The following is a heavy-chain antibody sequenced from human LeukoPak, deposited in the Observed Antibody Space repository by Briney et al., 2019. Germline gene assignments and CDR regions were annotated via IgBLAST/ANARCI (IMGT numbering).Heavy chain of an antibody. D-gene: IGHD3-16*01. CDR3: TRDLGGGYFDD. CDR2: IRQDGGTV. V-gene: IGHV3-7*01. J-gene: IGHJ4*02. Sequence: PGGSLRLCCAASRSTFSRDWMSWVRQAPGGGLEFVANIRQDGGTVNYVDSVKGRFTISRDNAKDSLYLQMNSLRADDTAVYYCTRDLGGGYFDDWGQGILVTVSS. CDR1: RSTFSRDW.